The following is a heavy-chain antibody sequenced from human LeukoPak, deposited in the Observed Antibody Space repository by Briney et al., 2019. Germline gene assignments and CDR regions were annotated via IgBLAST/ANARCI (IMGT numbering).Heavy chain of an antibody. J-gene: IGHJ5*02. CDR3: AKDSTRKVAAAGTASFDP. Sequence: GGSLRLSCAASGFTFSSYAMSWVRQAPGKGLEWVSAISGSGGSTYYADSVKGRFTISRDNSKNTLYLQMNSLRAEDTAVYYCAKDSTRKVAAAGTASFDPWGQGTLVTVSS. CDR1: GFTFSSYA. D-gene: IGHD6-13*01. CDR2: ISGSGGST. V-gene: IGHV3-23*01.